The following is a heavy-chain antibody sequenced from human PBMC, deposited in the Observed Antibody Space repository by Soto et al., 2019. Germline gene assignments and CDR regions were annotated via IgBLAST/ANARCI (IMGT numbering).Heavy chain of an antibody. Sequence: SETMCLTCAVYGGSFSGYYCSWTRQHPGKGLEWIGEINHSGSTNYNPSLKSRVTISVDASKNQFSLKLNSVTAADTAVYYCAKDIRGRTAAAVYNWFDPWGQGILVTVSS. J-gene: IGHJ5*02. CDR3: AKDIRGRTAAAVYNWFDP. D-gene: IGHD6-13*01. CDR2: INHSGST. CDR1: GGSFSGYY. V-gene: IGHV4-34*01.